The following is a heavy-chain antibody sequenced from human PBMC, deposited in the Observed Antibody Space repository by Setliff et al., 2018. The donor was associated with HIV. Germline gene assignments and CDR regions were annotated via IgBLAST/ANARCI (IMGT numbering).Heavy chain of an antibody. J-gene: IGHJ4*02. D-gene: IGHD3-3*01. V-gene: IGHV1-18*01. CDR3: ARDRVFGVTFPVYCFDT. Sequence: ASVKVSCKTSGYMFIAYGMSWVRRAPGQGLEWMGWIGPYNGRTEYAQEFQGRVTLARDTSTNTVYMELISLTSEDTAVYYCARDRVFGVTFPVYCFDTWGQGTRVTVSS. CDR2: IGPYNGRT. CDR1: GYMFIAYG.